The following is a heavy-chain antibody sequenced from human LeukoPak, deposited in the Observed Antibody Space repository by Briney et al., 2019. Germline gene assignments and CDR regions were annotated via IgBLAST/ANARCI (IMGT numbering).Heavy chain of an antibody. J-gene: IGHJ6*02. V-gene: IGHV1-2*02. Sequence: ASVKVSCKASGYTFTGYYMHWVRQAPGQGLEWMGWINPNSGGTNYAQKFQGRVTMTRDTSISTAYMELSRLRSDDTAVYYCAREPIVVVPAARDHYYYGMDVWGQGTTVTVS. D-gene: IGHD2-2*01. CDR1: GYTFTGYY. CDR3: AREPIVVVPAARDHYYYGMDV. CDR2: INPNSGGT.